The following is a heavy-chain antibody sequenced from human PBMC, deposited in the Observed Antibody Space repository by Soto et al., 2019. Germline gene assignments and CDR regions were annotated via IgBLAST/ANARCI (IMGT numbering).Heavy chain of an antibody. CDR1: GGSISSWY. CDR2: IYYSGST. CDR3: ARRYGSSFDY. Sequence: SETLSLICTVSGGSISSWYWSWIRQPPGKGLEWIGYIYYSGSTNYNPSLKSRVTISVDTSKNQFSLKLSSVTAADTAVYYCARRYGSSFDYWGQGTLVTVSS. J-gene: IGHJ4*02. D-gene: IGHD5-12*01. V-gene: IGHV4-59*08.